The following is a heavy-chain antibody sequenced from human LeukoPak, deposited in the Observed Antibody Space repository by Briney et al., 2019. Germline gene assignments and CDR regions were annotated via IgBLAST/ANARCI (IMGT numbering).Heavy chain of an antibody. CDR3: ARQAAASMFDP. J-gene: IGHJ5*02. D-gene: IGHD6-13*01. CDR2: INPNSGGT. CDR1: GYTFTGYY. V-gene: IGHV1-2*02. Sequence: ASVKVSCKASGYTFTGYYMHWVRQAPGQGLEWMGWINPNSGGTNYAQKFQGRVTMTRDMSTSTVYMELSSLRSEDTAVYYCARQAAASMFDPWGQGTLVTVSS.